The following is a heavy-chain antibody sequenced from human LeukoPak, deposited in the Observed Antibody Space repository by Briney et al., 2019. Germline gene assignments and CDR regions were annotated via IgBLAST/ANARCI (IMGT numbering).Heavy chain of an antibody. CDR2: ISSNGGST. J-gene: IGHJ4*02. CDR3: AKGRGYCSGGSCYSDY. D-gene: IGHD2-15*01. CDR1: GFTFSSYA. V-gene: IGHV3-64*04. Sequence: PRGSLRLSCSASGFTFSSYAMHWVRQAPGKGLEYVSAISSNGGSTYYADSVKGRFTISRDHSKNTLYLQMNSLRAEDTAVYYCAKGRGYCSGGSCYSDYWGQGTLVTVSS.